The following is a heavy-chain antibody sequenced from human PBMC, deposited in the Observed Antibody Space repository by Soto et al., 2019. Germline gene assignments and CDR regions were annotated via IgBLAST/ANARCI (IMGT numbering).Heavy chain of an antibody. V-gene: IGHV4-30-4*01. Sequence: PSETLSLTCTVSGGSISSGDYYWNWIRQPPGKGLEWIGYIYNSETTYYNPSLKSRLTISLDTSKNHFSLKLSSVTAAGTAVYYCARASGYSSLFDFWGQGALVTVS. CDR2: IYNSETT. CDR1: GGSISSGDYY. CDR3: ARASGYSSLFDF. D-gene: IGHD5-18*01. J-gene: IGHJ4*02.